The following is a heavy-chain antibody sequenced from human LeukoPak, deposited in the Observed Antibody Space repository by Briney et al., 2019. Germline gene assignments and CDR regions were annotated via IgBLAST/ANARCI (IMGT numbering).Heavy chain of an antibody. CDR3: ASGYSYGWSAFDY. Sequence: SETLSLXCAVYGGSFSGYYWSWIRQPPGKGLEWIGEINHSGCTNYNPSLKSRVTISVDTSKNQFSLKLSSVTAADTAVYYCASGYSYGWSAFDYWGQGTLVTVSS. CDR1: GGSFSGYY. V-gene: IGHV4-34*01. J-gene: IGHJ4*02. D-gene: IGHD5-18*01. CDR2: INHSGCT.